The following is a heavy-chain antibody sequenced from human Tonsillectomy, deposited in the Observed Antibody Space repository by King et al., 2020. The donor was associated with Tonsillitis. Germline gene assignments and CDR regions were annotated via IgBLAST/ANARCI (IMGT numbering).Heavy chain of an antibody. Sequence: VQLVESGGGLVQPGRSLRLSCAASGFTFSDHHMDWVHQAPGKGLEWVGRIRNKRNRYSTEYGASVRGRFTISRDESKNSLYLQMNSLKTEDTAVYYCVRVNYYDGRGYSLDAFDIWGQGTMVIVSS. CDR2: IRNKRNRYST. CDR3: VRVNYYDGRGYSLDAFDI. V-gene: IGHV3-72*01. D-gene: IGHD3-22*01. CDR1: GFTFSDHH. J-gene: IGHJ3*02.